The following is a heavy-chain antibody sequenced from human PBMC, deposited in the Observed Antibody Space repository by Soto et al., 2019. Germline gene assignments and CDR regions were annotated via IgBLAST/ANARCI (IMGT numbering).Heavy chain of an antibody. CDR2: ISSSGDYI. CDR3: ARDSNTRQQVMNV. Sequence: LRLSCAASGFTFSTYSINWVRQAPGKGLEWVSSISSSGDYIYYADSVKGRFTISRDNAKNSVFLQMDSLRADDTALYFCARDSNTRQQVMNVWGHGTAVTFSS. CDR1: GFTFSTYS. V-gene: IGHV3-21*01. D-gene: IGHD4-4*01. J-gene: IGHJ6*02.